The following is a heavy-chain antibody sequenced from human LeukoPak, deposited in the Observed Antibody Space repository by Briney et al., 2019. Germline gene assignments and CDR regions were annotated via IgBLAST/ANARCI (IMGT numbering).Heavy chain of an antibody. Sequence: GGSLRLSCAASGFTFSSYSMNWVRQAPGKGLEWVSYISSSSSTIYYADSVKGRFTTSRDNAKNSLYLQMNSLRAEDTAVYYCAREDGYYVYYYMDVWGKGTTVTVSS. V-gene: IGHV3-48*01. CDR3: AREDGYYVYYYMDV. CDR2: ISSSSSTI. CDR1: GFTFSSYS. D-gene: IGHD3-22*01. J-gene: IGHJ6*03.